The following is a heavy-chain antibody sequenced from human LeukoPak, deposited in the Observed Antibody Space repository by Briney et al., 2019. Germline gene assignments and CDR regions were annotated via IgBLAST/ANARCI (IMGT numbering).Heavy chain of an antibody. CDR2: ISSSSSTI. CDR3: AKDTSPPSYYFSIKGTWFDP. J-gene: IGHJ5*02. Sequence: GGSLRLSCAASGFTFSSYSMNWVRQAPGKGLEWVSYISSSSSTIYYADSVKGRFTISRDNAKNSLYLQMNSLRAEDTAVYYCAKDTSPPSYYFSIKGTWFDPWGQGTLVTVSS. V-gene: IGHV3-48*01. D-gene: IGHD3-10*01. CDR1: GFTFSSYS.